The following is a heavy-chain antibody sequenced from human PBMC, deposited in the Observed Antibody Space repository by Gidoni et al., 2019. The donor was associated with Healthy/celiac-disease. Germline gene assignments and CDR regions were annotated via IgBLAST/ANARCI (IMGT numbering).Heavy chain of an antibody. CDR3: ARNLIAVAYFDY. CDR1: RGSISSSNW. CDR2: IYHSGST. V-gene: IGHV4-4*02. J-gene: IGHJ4*02. Sequence: QVQLQESGPGLVKPSGTLSLNCAYSRGSISSSNWWRWVRQPPGKGLEWIGEIYHSGSTNYNTARKSRVTRSVDKSKNQFSLKLSSVTAADTDVYYCARNLIAVAYFDYWGQGTLVTVSS. D-gene: IGHD6-19*01.